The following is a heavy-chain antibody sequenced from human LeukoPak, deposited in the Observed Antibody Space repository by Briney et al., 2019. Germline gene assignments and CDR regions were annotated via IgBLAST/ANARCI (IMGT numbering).Heavy chain of an antibody. CDR2: IKQDGSEK. D-gene: IGHD4-17*01. CDR1: GFTFSSYW. V-gene: IGHV3-7*01. CDR3: ARDFPYDYGPLDV. Sequence: GGSRRLSCAASGFTFSSYWMSWVRQAPGKGLEWVANIKQDGSEKYYVDSVKGRFTISRDNAKNSLYLQMNSLRAEDTAVYYCARDFPYDYGPLDVWGQGTTVTVSS. J-gene: IGHJ6*01.